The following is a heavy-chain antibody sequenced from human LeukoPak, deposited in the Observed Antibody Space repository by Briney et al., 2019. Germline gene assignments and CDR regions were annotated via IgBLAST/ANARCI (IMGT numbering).Heavy chain of an antibody. J-gene: IGHJ4*02. D-gene: IGHD6-13*01. CDR1: GYTFTSYG. CDR3: ARDRVGPAAPYYFDY. V-gene: IGHV1-18*01. CDR2: ISAYNGNT. Sequence: ASVKVSCKASGYTFTSYGISWVRQAPGQGLEWMGWISAYNGNTNYAQKLQGRVTMTTDTSTSTAYMELRSLRSDDTAVYYCARDRVGPAAPYYFDYWGQGTLVTVSS.